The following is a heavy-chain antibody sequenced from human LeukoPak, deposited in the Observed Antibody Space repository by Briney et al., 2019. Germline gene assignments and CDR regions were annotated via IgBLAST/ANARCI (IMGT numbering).Heavy chain of an antibody. CDR3: ATWAFYHSLDV. CDR1: GFTLDAFA. V-gene: IGHV3-43*02. J-gene: IGHJ6*02. CDR2: IDKDGRKT. Sequence: GGSLRLSCAASGFTLDAFAMPWVRHAPGKGLEWVSLIDKDGRKTYYADSVKGRFTISRDNSKNSLYLQMNSLRTEDTALYYCATWAFYHSLDVWGRGATVIVSS. D-gene: IGHD1-26*01.